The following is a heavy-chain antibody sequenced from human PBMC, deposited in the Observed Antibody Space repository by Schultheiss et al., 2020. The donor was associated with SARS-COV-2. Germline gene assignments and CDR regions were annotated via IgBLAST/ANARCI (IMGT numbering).Heavy chain of an antibody. V-gene: IGHV4-61*02. Sequence: SETLSLTCTVSGGSISSGSYYWSWIRQPAGKGLEWIGRIYTSGSTNYNPSLKSRVTMSVDTSKNQFSLKLSSVTAADTAVYYCARDSTTAMADYYYYGMDVWGQGTTVTV. CDR2: IYTSGST. CDR3: ARDSTTAMADYYYYGMDV. CDR1: GGSISSGSYY. J-gene: IGHJ6*02. D-gene: IGHD5-18*01.